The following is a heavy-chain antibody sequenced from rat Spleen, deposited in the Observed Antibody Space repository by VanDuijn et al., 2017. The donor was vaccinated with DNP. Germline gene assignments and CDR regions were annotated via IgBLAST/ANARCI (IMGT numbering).Heavy chain of an antibody. V-gene: IGHV3-1*01. Sequence: EVQLQESGPGLVKPSQSLSLTCSVTGYSITSSYRWNWIRKFPGNKMEWIGHITYSGSTNYNPSLKSRISITRDTSKNQFFLQLSSVTTEDTATYYCARWNIGTSTLDYWGQGVMVTVSS. J-gene: IGHJ2*01. CDR2: ITYSGST. CDR3: ARWNIGTSTLDY. CDR1: GYSITSSY. D-gene: IGHD1-5*01.